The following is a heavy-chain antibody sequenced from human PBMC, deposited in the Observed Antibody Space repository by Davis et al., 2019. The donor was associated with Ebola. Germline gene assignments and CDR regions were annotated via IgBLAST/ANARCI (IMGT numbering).Heavy chain of an antibody. CDR1: GFTFSSFG. Sequence: SLKISCAASGFTFSSFGMHWVRQAPGKGLVWLALIWYDGSNEYYADSVKGRFTISRDNSKSTLFLQMNSLRAEDTATYYCARYCRWTDCSYFDCWGQGTLVTVSS. CDR2: IWYDGSNE. V-gene: IGHV3-33*01. D-gene: IGHD2-21*01. J-gene: IGHJ4*02. CDR3: ARYCRWTDCSYFDC.